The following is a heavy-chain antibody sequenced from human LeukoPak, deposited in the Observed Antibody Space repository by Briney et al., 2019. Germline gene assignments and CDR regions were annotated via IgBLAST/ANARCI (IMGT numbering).Heavy chain of an antibody. CDR3: AKDYGYYDSSGYYNFWYYYGMDV. CDR1: GFTFDDYA. D-gene: IGHD3-22*01. CDR2: ISWNSGSI. V-gene: IGHV3-9*01. J-gene: IGHJ6*02. Sequence: PGRSLRLSCAASGFTFDDYAMHWVRQAPGKGLEWVSGISWNSGSIGYADSVKGRFTISRDNAKNSLYLQMNSLRAEDTALYYCAKDYGYYDSSGYYNFWYYYGMDVWGQGTTVTVSS.